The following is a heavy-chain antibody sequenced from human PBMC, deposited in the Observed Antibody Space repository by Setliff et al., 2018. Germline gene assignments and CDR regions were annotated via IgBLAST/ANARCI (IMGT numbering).Heavy chain of an antibody. J-gene: IGHJ4*01. Sequence: PSETLSLTCTVSGGSISSGDYYWSWIRQPPGKGLEWIGYIYSSGSTYYNPSLKSRVSISVDTSKNQFSLKLSSVTAADTAVYYCARESRYYYDNLGTLDYWGQEPWSPSPQ. CDR3: ARESRYYYDNLGTLDY. CDR1: GGSISSGDYY. D-gene: IGHD3-22*01. V-gene: IGHV4-30-4*08. CDR2: IYSSGST.